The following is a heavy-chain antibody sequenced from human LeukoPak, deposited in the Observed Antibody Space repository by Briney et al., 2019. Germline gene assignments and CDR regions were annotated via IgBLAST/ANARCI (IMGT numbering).Heavy chain of an antibody. Sequence: ASVKVSCKVSGYSLTELSMHWVRQAPGKGLEWMGGFDPEDDERIHAQKFQGRVTMTEDTSTDTAYMKLSSLGSDDTAVYYCAIESMAGHFDYWGQGTLVTVSS. CDR1: GYSLTELS. J-gene: IGHJ4*02. CDR2: FDPEDDER. V-gene: IGHV1-24*01. CDR3: AIESMAGHFDY. D-gene: IGHD6-19*01.